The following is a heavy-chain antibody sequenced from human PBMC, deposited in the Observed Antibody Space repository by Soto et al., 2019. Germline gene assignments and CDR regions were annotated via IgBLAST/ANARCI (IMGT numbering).Heavy chain of an antibody. CDR3: AKEGGYGDFDY. Sequence: EVHLVESGGGLVQPGGSLSLSCAASGFTFSSYWMHWVRQAPGKGLVWVSRIYGDGTGTSYADSVKGRFTISRDNAKNTLYLQMNSLRAEDTVVYFCAKEGGYGDFDYWGQGTLVTVSS. V-gene: IGHV3-74*01. D-gene: IGHD4-17*01. CDR1: GFTFSSYW. J-gene: IGHJ4*02. CDR2: IYGDGTGT.